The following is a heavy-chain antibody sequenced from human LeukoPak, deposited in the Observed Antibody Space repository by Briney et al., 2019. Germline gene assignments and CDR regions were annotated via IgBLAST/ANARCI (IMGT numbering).Heavy chain of an antibody. V-gene: IGHV5-51*01. Sequence: KPGESLKISCKGSGYSFTSYWIGWVRQMPGKGLEWMGIIYPGDSDTRYSPSFQGQVTISADKSISTAYLQWSSLKATDTAMYYCAGENIAAADAFDIWGQGTMVTVSS. CDR1: GYSFTSYW. CDR3: AGENIAAADAFDI. D-gene: IGHD6-13*01. J-gene: IGHJ3*02. CDR2: IYPGDSDT.